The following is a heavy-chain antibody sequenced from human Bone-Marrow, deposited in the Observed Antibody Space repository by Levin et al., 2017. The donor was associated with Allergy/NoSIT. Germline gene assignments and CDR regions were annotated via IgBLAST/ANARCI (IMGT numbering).Heavy chain of an antibody. V-gene: IGHV1-46*01. D-gene: IGHD2-15*01. CDR3: AREFVVVVVATAPPRDADGFDI. CDR1: GYTFTSYY. J-gene: IGHJ3*02. CDR2: INPSGGSP. Sequence: ASVKVSCKASGYTFTSYYMHWVRQAPGQGLEWMGIINPSGGSPTYAQKFQGRVTMTRDTSTSTVYIALSSPRSEDTAVYYCAREFVVVVVATAPPRDADGFDIWGKGTMVTVSS.